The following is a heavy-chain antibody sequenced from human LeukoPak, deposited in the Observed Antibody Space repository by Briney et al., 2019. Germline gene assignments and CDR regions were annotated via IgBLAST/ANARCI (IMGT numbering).Heavy chain of an antibody. J-gene: IGHJ1*01. Sequence: GGSLRLSCAASGFTFGSYGMSWVRQAPGKGLEWVSFITANADRTSYADSVEGRFTISRDNPRNTLYMQMNSLRDEDTAIYYCAIMHGYYDGSGYWVQWGQGTLVTVSS. CDR3: AIMHGYYDGSGYWVQ. D-gene: IGHD3-22*01. CDR2: ITANADRT. V-gene: IGHV3-23*01. CDR1: GFTFGSYG.